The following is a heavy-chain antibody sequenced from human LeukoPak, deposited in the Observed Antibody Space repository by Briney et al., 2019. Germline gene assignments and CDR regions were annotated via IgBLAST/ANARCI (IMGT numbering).Heavy chain of an antibody. D-gene: IGHD3-22*01. CDR3: ARGQHPTYYYDSSGYYPDAFDI. CDR1: GFTFSSYS. J-gene: IGHJ3*02. V-gene: IGHV3-21*01. CDR2: ISSSSSYI. Sequence: PGGSLRLSCAASGFTFSSYSMNWVRQAPGKGLEWVSSISSSSSYIYYADSVNGRFTISRDNAKNSLYLQMNSLRAEDTAVYYCARGQHPTYYYDSSGYYPDAFDIWGQGTMVTVSS.